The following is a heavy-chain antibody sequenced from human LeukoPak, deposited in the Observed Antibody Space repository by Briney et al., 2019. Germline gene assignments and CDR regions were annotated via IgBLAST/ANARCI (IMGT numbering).Heavy chain of an antibody. CDR2: IYYSGST. J-gene: IGHJ4*02. Sequence: SETLSLTCSVSGVSISGYYWSWIRQPPGRGLEWIGYIYYSGSTNYNPSLKSRVTISVDTSKNQFSLKLSSVTAADTAVYYCARGSDTAMVYFDYWGQGTLVTVSS. CDR1: GVSISGYY. D-gene: IGHD5-18*01. CDR3: ARGSDTAMVYFDY. V-gene: IGHV4-59*01.